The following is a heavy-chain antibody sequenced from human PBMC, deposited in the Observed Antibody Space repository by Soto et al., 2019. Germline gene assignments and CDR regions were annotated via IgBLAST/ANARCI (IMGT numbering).Heavy chain of an antibody. Sequence: SGFTFSTSWMHWVRQAPGKGLVWVSRIESDGRGTTYADSVKGRFTISRDNAENSLYLQMNSLRAEDAAVYYCATSAGAPGNYWGQGTLVNVSS. CDR3: ATSAGAPGNY. CDR2: IESDGRGT. V-gene: IGHV3-74*01. J-gene: IGHJ4*02. CDR1: GFTFSTSW. D-gene: IGHD1-26*01.